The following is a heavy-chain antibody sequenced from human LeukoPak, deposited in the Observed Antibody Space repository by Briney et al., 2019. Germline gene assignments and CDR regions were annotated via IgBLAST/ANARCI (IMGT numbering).Heavy chain of an antibody. Sequence: FTSSASGFTFNGSWMNWVRQAPGKGLECVAFIRLDGSNKYYADSVKGRFTISRDNSKNTLYLQMNSLRAEDTAVYYCAKDTGDYYDSSGYYYAGWFDPWGQGTLVTVSS. J-gene: IGHJ5*02. CDR2: IRLDGSNK. CDR1: GFTFNGSW. V-gene: IGHV3-30*02. D-gene: IGHD3-22*01. CDR3: AKDTGDYYDSSGYYYAGWFDP.